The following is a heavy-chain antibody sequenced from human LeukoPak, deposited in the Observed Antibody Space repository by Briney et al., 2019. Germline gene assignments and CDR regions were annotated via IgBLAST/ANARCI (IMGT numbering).Heavy chain of an antibody. D-gene: IGHD6-13*01. J-gene: IGHJ4*02. CDR1: GGSISSYY. CDR3: ARGCRIAAAGTYCIGGY. V-gene: IGHV4-59*08. Sequence: PSETLSLTCTVSGGSISSYYWSWIRQPPGKGLEWTGYIYHSGNTNYNPSLKSRVTISVDTSKNQFSLKLYSVTAADTAVYYCARGCRIAAAGTYCIGGYWGQGTLVTVSS. CDR2: IYHSGNT.